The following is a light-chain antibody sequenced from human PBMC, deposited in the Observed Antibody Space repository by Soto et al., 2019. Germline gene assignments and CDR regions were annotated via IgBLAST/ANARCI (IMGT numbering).Light chain of an antibody. J-gene: IGLJ2*01. CDR3: SSYTGSSINTVV. CDR2: EVS. V-gene: IGLV2-14*01. CDR1: SSDVGKYNY. Sequence: QSVLTQPASVSGSPGQSITISCTGTSSDVGKYNYVSWYQQHPAKAPKLMIFEVSNRPSGVSNRSSGSKSGNTASLTISGLQAVDEAEDYCSSYTGSSINTVVFGGGTKVTVL.